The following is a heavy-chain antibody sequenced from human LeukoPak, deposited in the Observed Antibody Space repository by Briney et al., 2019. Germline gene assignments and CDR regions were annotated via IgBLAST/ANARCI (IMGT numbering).Heavy chain of an antibody. CDR1: GYTFTDYY. CDR2: INPNSGGT. J-gene: IGHJ6*02. Sequence: ASVKVSCKASGYTFTDYYIHWVRQAPGQGLEWMGWINPNSGGTNYAQKFQVRVTVTSDTSISTAYMELSRLRSDDTAVYYCARNYDILTGYYVAYYYGMDVWGQGTTVTVSS. V-gene: IGHV1-2*02. CDR3: ARNYDILTGYYVAYYYGMDV. D-gene: IGHD3-9*01.